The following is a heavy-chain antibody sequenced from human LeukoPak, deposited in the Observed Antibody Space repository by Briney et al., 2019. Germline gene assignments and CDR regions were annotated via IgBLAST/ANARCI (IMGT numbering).Heavy chain of an antibody. D-gene: IGHD6-19*01. V-gene: IGHV3-30*02. J-gene: IGHJ4*02. CDR3: AKALVITVARTYYFDY. CDR2: IRYDDSRR. CDR1: GVIFSSYG. Sequence: GGSLRLSCAASGVIFSSYGMHWGRQAPGKGLEWVAFIRYDDSRRLYADSVKGGFTISSDDSKNTLYLPITFLRPEDTAVYYCAKALVITVARTYYFDYWGQGTLVTVSS.